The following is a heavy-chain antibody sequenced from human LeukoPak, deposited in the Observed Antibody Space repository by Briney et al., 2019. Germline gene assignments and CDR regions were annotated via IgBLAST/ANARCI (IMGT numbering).Heavy chain of an antibody. Sequence: GRSLRLSCAASGFTFSSYGMHWVRQAPGKGLEWVSAICYDGSNKYYADSVKGRFTISRDNSKSTLYLQMNSLRAEDTAVYYCAKDISVAGYGTDGWVEGTTVTVRS. J-gene: IGHJ6*01. CDR3: AKDISVAGYGTDG. V-gene: IGHV3-30*18. CDR1: GFTFSSYG. CDR2: ICYDGSNK. D-gene: IGHD6-19*01.